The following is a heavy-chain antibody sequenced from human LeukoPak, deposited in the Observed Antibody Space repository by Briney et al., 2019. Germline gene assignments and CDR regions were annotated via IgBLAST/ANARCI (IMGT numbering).Heavy chain of an antibody. D-gene: IGHD6-13*01. CDR2: INHSGST. J-gene: IGHJ4*02. V-gene: IGHV4-34*01. CDR1: GGSFSGYY. Sequence: SETLSLTCAVYGGSFSGYYWSWIRQPPGKGLEWIGEINHSGSTNYDPSLKSRVTISVDTSKNQFSLKLSSVTAADTAVYYCARGAIAAAGPNDYWGQGTLVTVSS. CDR3: ARGAIAAAGPNDY.